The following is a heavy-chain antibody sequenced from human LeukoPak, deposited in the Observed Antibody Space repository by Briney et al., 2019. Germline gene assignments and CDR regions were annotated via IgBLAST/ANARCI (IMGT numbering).Heavy chain of an antibody. Sequence: GGSLRLSCAASGFTFSSYAMHWVRQAPGKGLEWVAVISYDGSNKYYADSVKGRFTISRDNSKNTLYLQMNSLRAEDTAVYYCAKTPAGGGNSVFDYWGQGTLVTVSS. V-gene: IGHV3-30-3*02. J-gene: IGHJ4*02. CDR1: GFTFSSYA. CDR3: AKTPAGGGNSVFDY. D-gene: IGHD4-23*01. CDR2: ISYDGSNK.